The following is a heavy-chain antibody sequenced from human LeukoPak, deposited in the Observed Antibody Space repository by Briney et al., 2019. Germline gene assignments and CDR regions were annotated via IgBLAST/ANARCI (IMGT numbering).Heavy chain of an antibody. CDR3: AREGPLIGLPAAIHGEAFDI. J-gene: IGHJ3*02. Sequence: PSETLSLTCTVSGGSISSYYWSWIWQPPGKGLGWIGYIYYSGSTNYNPSLKSRVTISVDTSKNQFSLKLSSVTAADTAVYYCAREGPLIGLPAAIHGEAFDIWGQGTMVTVSS. CDR2: IYYSGST. V-gene: IGHV4-59*01. D-gene: IGHD2-2*01. CDR1: GGSISSYY.